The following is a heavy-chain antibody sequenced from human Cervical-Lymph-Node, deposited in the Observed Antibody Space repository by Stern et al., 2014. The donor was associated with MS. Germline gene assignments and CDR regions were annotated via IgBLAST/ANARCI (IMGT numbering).Heavy chain of an antibody. V-gene: IGHV3-53*01. CDR1: GFTVSNNS. J-gene: IGHJ3*01. CDR2: ISDGDST. Sequence: EVQLVESEGGLIQPGGSLRLSCVASGFTVSNNSMNWVRQAPGKGLEWISVISDGDSTYYSDSVKGRFTISRDISKNTLYLQMNSLRAEDTAVYYCARACSSARCYVYDAFDLWGQGTMVTVSS. CDR3: ARACSSARCYVYDAFDL. D-gene: IGHD2-2*01.